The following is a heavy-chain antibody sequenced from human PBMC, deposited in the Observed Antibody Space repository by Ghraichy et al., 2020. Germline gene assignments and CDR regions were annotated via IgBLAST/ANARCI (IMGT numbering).Heavy chain of an antibody. CDR1: GFTVSSNY. Sequence: GGSLRLSCAASGFTVSSNYMSWVRQAPGKGLEWVSVIYSGGSTYYADSVKGRFTISRDNSKNTLYLQMNSLRAEDTAVYYCARGIGYSYGYYAFDIWGQGTMVTVSS. CDR2: IYSGGST. D-gene: IGHD5-18*01. J-gene: IGHJ3*02. CDR3: ARGIGYSYGYYAFDI. V-gene: IGHV3-53*01.